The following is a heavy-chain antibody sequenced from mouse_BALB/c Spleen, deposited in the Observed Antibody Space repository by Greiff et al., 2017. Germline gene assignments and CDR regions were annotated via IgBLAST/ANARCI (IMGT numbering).Heavy chain of an antibody. CDR2: IYPGDGDT. Sequence: VQLQQSGAELVRPGASVKLSCKASGYTFTSYWMQWVKQRPGQGLEWIGAIYPGDGDTRYTQKFKGKATLTEDKSSSTAYMQLSSLASEDSAVYCCGAGMDYWGQGTSVTVSS. CDR3: GAGMDY. CDR1: GYTFTSYW. V-gene: IGHV1-87*01. J-gene: IGHJ4*01.